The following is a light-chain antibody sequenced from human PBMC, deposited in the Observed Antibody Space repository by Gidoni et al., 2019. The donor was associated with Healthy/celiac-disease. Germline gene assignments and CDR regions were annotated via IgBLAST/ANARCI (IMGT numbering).Light chain of an antibody. V-gene: IGKV1-33*01. Sequence: DIQMTHSPSSLSASVGDRVTITCQASQDISNYLNWYQQKPGKAPKLLIYDASNLETGDPSRFSGSGSGTDFTVTISSLQPEDIATYYCQQDDNLPITFXXXTRLEIK. CDR3: QQDDNLPIT. CDR1: QDISNY. J-gene: IGKJ5*01. CDR2: DAS.